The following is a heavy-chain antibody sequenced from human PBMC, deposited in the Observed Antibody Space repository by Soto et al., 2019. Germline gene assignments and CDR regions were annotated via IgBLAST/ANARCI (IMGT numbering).Heavy chain of an antibody. Sequence: PGGSLRLSCAASGFTFSSYDMHWVRQATGKGLEWVSAIGTAGDTYYPGSVKGRFTISRENAKNSLYLQMNSLRAGDTAVYYCARGRYCSGGSCRISYYYYYYMDVWGKGTTVTVSS. D-gene: IGHD2-15*01. CDR2: IGTAGDT. CDR1: GFTFSSYD. CDR3: ARGRYCSGGSCRISYYYYYYMDV. J-gene: IGHJ6*03. V-gene: IGHV3-13*01.